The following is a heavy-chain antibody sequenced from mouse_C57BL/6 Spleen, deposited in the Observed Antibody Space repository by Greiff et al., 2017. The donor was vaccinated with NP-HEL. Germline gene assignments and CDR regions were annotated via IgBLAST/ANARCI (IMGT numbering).Heavy chain of an antibody. CDR1: GFTFSDYG. D-gene: IGHD1-1*01. Sequence: EVQLVESGGGLVKPGGSLKLSCAASGFTFSDYGMHWVRQAPEKGLEWVAYISSGSSTIYYADTVKGRFTISRDNAKNTLFLQMTSLRSEDTAMYYCATDYYGSSKGFYWYFDVWGTGTTVTVSS. CDR3: ATDYYGSSKGFYWYFDV. CDR2: ISSGSSTI. J-gene: IGHJ1*03. V-gene: IGHV5-17*01.